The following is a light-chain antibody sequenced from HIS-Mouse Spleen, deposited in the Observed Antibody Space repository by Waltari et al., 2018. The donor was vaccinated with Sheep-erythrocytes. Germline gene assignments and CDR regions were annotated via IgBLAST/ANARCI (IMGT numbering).Light chain of an antibody. CDR2: DAS. Sequence: SQSPATLSLSPGERATLSCRASQSVSSYLAWYQQNPGQAPRLLIYDASNRATGIPARFSGSGSGTDFTLTISSLEPEDFAVYYCQQRSNWYTFGQGTKLEIK. CDR3: QQRSNWYT. CDR1: QSVSSY. J-gene: IGKJ2*01. V-gene: IGKV3-11*01.